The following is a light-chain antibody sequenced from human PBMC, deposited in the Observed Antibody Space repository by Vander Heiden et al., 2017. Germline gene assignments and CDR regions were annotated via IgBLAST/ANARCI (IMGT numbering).Light chain of an antibody. Sequence: QSVLTQASSASGTPGQRVVISCSGSDSNIGSNSVSWYQKVPGMAPKLLIYQGNQRPSGVPGRFSGYKSGTSASLAISGLQSEDEAEYFCAAWDDNLRVVFGGGTKLTVL. CDR2: QGN. J-gene: IGLJ3*02. CDR3: AAWDDNLRVV. CDR1: DSNIGSNS. V-gene: IGLV1-44*01.